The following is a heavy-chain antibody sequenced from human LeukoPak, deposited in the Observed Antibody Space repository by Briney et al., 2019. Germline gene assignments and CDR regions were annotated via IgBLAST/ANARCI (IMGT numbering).Heavy chain of an antibody. CDR2: IKAGGGT. J-gene: IGHJ6*03. CDR3: ASERNFRVRGVIKSYYYYYYMDV. CDR1: GPSVSGSQ. Sequence: PSETLSLTCAVYGPSVSGSQWSWIRQPPGKGLEWIGEIKAGGGTNDNPSLKSRGTISVDTSKNQLSLRLCSVTAADTAVYYCASERNFRVRGVIKSYYYYYYMDVWGKGTPVTVSS. D-gene: IGHD3-10*01. V-gene: IGHV4-34*01.